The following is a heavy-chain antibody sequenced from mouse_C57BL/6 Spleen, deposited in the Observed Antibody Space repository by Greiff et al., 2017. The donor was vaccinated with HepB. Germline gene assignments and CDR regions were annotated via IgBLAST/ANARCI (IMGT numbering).Heavy chain of an antibody. CDR2: IYPRDGST. V-gene: IGHV1-85*01. CDR1: GYTFTSYD. D-gene: IGHD1-1*01. J-gene: IGHJ1*03. CDR3: ARLGYYGSSLYWYFDV. Sequence: QVQLQQSGPELVKPGASVKLSCKASGYTFTSYDINWVKQRPGQGLEWIGWIYPRDGSTKYNEKFKGKATLTVDTSSSTAYMELHSLTSEDSAVYFCARLGYYGSSLYWYFDVWGTGTTVTVSS.